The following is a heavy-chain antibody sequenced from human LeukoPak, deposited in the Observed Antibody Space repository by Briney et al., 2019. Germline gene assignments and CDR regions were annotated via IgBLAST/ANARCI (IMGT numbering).Heavy chain of an antibody. CDR2: ISSDGST. J-gene: IGHJ5*02. V-gene: IGHV3-74*01. CDR1: GLTFGSYW. Sequence: GGSLRLSCAASGLTFGSYWMHWVRQAPGKGLEWVSRISSDGSTSYADSVKGRFTISRDNAKNTLFLQMNSLRAEDTAVYCCARGADSSALDWFDPWGQGTLVTVSS. D-gene: IGHD3-22*01. CDR3: ARGADSSALDWFDP.